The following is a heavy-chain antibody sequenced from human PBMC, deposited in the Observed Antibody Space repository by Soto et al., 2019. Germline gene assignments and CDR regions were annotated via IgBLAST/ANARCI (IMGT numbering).Heavy chain of an antibody. CDR1: GDSVSGNSAA. D-gene: IGHD3-16*01. CDR2: TYYRSRWYN. Sequence: SQTLSLTCAISGDSVSGNSAAWNWIRQSPSRGLEWLGRTYYRSRWYNDYAVSVKSRITVTPDTSKNQFSLHLNSVTPEDTAVYYCARELPYYVSSDSYFDYWGQGALVTVSS. CDR3: ARELPYYVSSDSYFDY. J-gene: IGHJ4*02. V-gene: IGHV6-1*01.